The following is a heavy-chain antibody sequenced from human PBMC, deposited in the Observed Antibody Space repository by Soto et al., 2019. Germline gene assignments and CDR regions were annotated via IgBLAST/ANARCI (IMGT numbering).Heavy chain of an antibody. V-gene: IGHV3-23*01. D-gene: IGHD6-19*01. CDR2: ISDSDNAT. J-gene: IGHJ4*02. CDR3: AKGVSSSAWSASDS. CDR1: GFTLSSYA. Sequence: EVQLLESGGGLVQPGWSLRLSCAASGFTLSSYAMTWVRQAPGKGLEWVSVISDSDNATYYADSVKGRLTISRDNSKNTLYLQLNSLRAEDTAVYYCAKGVSSSAWSASDSWGQGTLVTVSA.